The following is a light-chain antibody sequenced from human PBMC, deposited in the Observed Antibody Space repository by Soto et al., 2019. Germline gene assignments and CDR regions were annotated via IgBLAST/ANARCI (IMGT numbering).Light chain of an antibody. CDR2: EVS. J-gene: IGLJ3*02. V-gene: IGLV2-14*01. CDR3: SSYTSSNTWV. CDR1: SSDVGDYNY. Sequence: QSALTQPASVSGSTGQSITISCTGTSSDVGDYNYVSWYQQHPGKAPKLMIYEVSNRPSGVSNRFSGSKSGNTASLTISGLQAEDESDYYCSSYTSSNTWVFGGGTKLTVL.